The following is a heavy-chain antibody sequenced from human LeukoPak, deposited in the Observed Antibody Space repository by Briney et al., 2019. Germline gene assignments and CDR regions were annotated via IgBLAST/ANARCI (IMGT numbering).Heavy chain of an antibody. CDR1: GYTFTSYD. Sequence: ASVKVSCKASGYTFTSYDINWVRQATGQGLEWMGWMNPNSGNTGYAQKFQGRVTITRNTSISTAYMELSSLRSEDTAVYYCARLGASDVLRFLEWSGDDAFDIWGQGTMVTVSS. CDR3: ARLGASDVLRFLEWSGDDAFDI. D-gene: IGHD3-3*01. J-gene: IGHJ3*02. CDR2: MNPNSGNT. V-gene: IGHV1-8*03.